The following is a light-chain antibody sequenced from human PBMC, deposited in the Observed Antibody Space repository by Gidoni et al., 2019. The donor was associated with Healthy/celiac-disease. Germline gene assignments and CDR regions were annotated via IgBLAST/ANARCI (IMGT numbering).Light chain of an antibody. V-gene: IGKV3-11*01. CDR3: QQRSNWPLLT. J-gene: IGKJ4*01. Sequence: EIVLTQSPATLSLSPGERATLSCRASQSVSSYLAWYQQKPGQAPRLLIYDASNRATGIPARFSGSGSGTDFTLTISSREPEDFAVYYCQQRSNWPLLTFGGXTKVEIK. CDR1: QSVSSY. CDR2: DAS.